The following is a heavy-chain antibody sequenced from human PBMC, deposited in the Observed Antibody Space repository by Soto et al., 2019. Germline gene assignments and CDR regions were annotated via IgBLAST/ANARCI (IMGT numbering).Heavy chain of an antibody. CDR2: ISGCLGSA. Sequence: PGGSLRLSCAVSGFTFNDDAMSWVRQAPGKDLEWVSTISGCLGSAYYAASVEGRFTISGDSSNNTLYLQMNSLRVEDTATYYCAKDSRLPGFGLLIHAFDMWGHGTMVTISS. V-gene: IGHV3-23*01. CDR3: AKDSRLPGFGLLIHAFDM. CDR1: GFTFNDDA. D-gene: IGHD3-3*01. J-gene: IGHJ3*02.